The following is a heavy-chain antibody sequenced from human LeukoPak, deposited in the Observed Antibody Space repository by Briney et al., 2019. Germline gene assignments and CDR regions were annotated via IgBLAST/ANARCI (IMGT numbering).Heavy chain of an antibody. CDR2: IIPIFGTA. CDR3: ARDPGYSYGPFDY. D-gene: IGHD5-18*01. Sequence: ASVKVSCKASGGTFSSYAISWVRQAPGQGLEWMGGIIPIFGTANYAQKFQGRVTITADESTSTAYMELSSLRSEDTAVYYCARDPGYSYGPFDYWGQETLVTVSS. V-gene: IGHV1-69*13. J-gene: IGHJ4*02. CDR1: GGTFSSYA.